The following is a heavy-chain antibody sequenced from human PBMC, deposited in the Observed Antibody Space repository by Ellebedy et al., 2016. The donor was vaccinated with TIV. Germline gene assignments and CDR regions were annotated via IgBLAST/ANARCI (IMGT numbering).Heavy chain of an antibody. CDR2: ISSSSTTI. J-gene: IGHJ5*02. CDR3: AKSFTANWFDP. CDR1: GFTFSSYS. V-gene: IGHV3-48*01. Sequence: GESLKISCAASGFTFSSYSMNWVRQAPGKGLEWVSYISSSSTTIYYADSVKGRFTISRDNAKNSLYLQMNRLRAEDTAVYYCAKSFTANWFDPWGQGTLVTVSS.